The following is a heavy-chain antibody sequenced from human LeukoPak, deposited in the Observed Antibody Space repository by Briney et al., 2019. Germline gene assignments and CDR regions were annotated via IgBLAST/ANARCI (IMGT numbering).Heavy chain of an antibody. CDR3: ATSTVAGTFDY. CDR2: ISSSSYI. CDR1: GFTFSSYS. J-gene: IGHJ4*02. Sequence: GGSLRLSCAASGFTFSSYSMNWVRQAPGKGLEWVSSISSSSYIYYADSVKGRFTISRDNAKNSLYLQMNSLRAEDTAVYYCATSTVAGTFDYWGQGTLVTVSS. V-gene: IGHV3-21*01. D-gene: IGHD6-19*01.